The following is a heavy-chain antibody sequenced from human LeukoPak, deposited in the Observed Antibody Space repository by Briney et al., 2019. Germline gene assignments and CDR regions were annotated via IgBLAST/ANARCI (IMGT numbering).Heavy chain of an antibody. V-gene: IGHV5-51*01. J-gene: IGHJ5*02. Sequence: GESLQISCKGSGYSFTSYWIGWVRQMPGKGLEWMGIIYPGDSDTRYSPSFQGQVTISADKSISTAYLQWSSLKASDTAKYYCARAGSSSWYVDNWFDPWGQGTLVTVSS. CDR3: ARAGSSSWYVDNWFDP. D-gene: IGHD6-13*01. CDR2: IYPGDSDT. CDR1: GYSFTSYW.